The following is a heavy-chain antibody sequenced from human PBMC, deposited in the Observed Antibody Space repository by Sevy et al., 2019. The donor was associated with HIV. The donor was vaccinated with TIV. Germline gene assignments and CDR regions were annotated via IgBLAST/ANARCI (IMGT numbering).Heavy chain of an antibody. Sequence: GGCLRLSCAASGFTFSSYDMHWVRQATGKGLEWVSAIGTAGDTYYPGSVKGRFTISRENAKNSLYLQMNSLRAGDTAVYYCARAYYYYDSSGYPTALWYFDYWGQGTLVTVSS. V-gene: IGHV3-13*01. CDR1: GFTFSSYD. CDR3: ARAYYYYDSSGYPTALWYFDY. J-gene: IGHJ4*02. D-gene: IGHD3-22*01. CDR2: IGTAGDT.